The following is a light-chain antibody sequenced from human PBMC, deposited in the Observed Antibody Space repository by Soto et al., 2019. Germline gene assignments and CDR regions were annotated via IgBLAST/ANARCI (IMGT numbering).Light chain of an antibody. CDR3: QKYNSAPRT. V-gene: IGKV1-27*01. Sequence: DIQMTQSPSSMSASVGDRVTVTCRASQGISNFLAWYQQKPGKVPKLLIYAASTLQSGVPSRFSGSGSGTDFTLTISSLQPEDVATYYCQKYNSAPRTFGQGTKVEIK. CDR1: QGISNF. J-gene: IGKJ1*01. CDR2: AAS.